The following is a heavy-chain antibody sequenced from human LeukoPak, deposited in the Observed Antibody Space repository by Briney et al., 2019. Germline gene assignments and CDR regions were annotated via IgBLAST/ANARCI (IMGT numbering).Heavy chain of an antibody. CDR3: VSFTDVVGGVN. J-gene: IGHJ4*02. D-gene: IGHD3-10*01. Sequence: SQTLSLTCAVSGGSISSGDFYWSWIRQPPGKGLEYIGYIYYIGSTYYNPSLKSRVTISVDTSKNQFSLNLSSVTAADTAVYYCVSFTDVVGGVNWGQGTLVTVSS. CDR1: GGSISSGDFY. CDR2: IYYIGST. V-gene: IGHV4-30-4*01.